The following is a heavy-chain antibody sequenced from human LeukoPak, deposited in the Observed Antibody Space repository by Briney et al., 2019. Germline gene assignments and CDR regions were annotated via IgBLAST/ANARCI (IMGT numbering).Heavy chain of an antibody. D-gene: IGHD6-13*01. CDR2: MNPNSGNT. CDR1: GYTFTCYD. Sequence: ASVKVSCKASGYTFTCYDINWVRQATGQGLEWMGWMNPNSGNTGYAQKFQGRVTMTRNTSISTAYMELSSLRSEDTAVYYCARGTGYSSSWYSGMEVGYWGQGTLVTVSS. J-gene: IGHJ4*02. CDR3: ARGTGYSSSWYSGMEVGY. V-gene: IGHV1-8*01.